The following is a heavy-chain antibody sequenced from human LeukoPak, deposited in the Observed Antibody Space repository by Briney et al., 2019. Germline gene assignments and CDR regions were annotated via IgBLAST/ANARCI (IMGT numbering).Heavy chain of an antibody. CDR1: GFDFSSHS. J-gene: IGHJ3*02. CDR2: ITISSSSI. Sequence: PGGSLRLSCAASGFDFSSHSMSWVRQAPGKGLECVSYITISSSSIFYADSVRGRFTIYRENAKNSLYLQTNSLRDEDAAVYYCARDRSGSWGFDIWGQGTVVTVSS. CDR3: ARDRSGSWGFDI. D-gene: IGHD1-26*01. V-gene: IGHV3-48*02.